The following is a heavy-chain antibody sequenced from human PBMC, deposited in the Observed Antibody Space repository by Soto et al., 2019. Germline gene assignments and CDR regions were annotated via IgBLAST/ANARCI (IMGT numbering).Heavy chain of an antibody. CDR2: ISSSGSTI. J-gene: IGHJ3*02. D-gene: IGHD2-8*01. V-gene: IGHV3-11*01. CDR1: GFTFSDYY. Sequence: GGSLRLSCAASGFTFSDYYMNWIRQAPGKGLEWVSYISSSGSTIYYADSVKGRFTISRDNAKNSLYLQINSLRAEDTAVYYCAREPAILNAFDIWGQGTMVTVSS. CDR3: AREPAILNAFDI.